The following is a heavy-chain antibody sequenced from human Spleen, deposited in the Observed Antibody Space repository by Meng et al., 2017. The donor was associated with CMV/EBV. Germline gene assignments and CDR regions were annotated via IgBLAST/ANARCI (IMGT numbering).Heavy chain of an antibody. Sequence: QVPLQESGPGRAKPSQTLSLTCTVSGGSISSGDYYWSWIRQPPGKGLEWIGYIYYSGSTYYNPSLKSRVTISVDTSKNQFSLKLSSVTAADTAVYYCARGGPLVNAPGFDYWGQGTLVTVSS. CDR2: IYYSGST. V-gene: IGHV4-30-4*08. D-gene: IGHD2-15*01. CDR3: ARGGPLVNAPGFDY. CDR1: GGSISSGDYY. J-gene: IGHJ4*02.